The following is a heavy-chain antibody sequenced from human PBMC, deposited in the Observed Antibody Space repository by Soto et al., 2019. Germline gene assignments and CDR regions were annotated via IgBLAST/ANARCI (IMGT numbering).Heavy chain of an antibody. V-gene: IGHV4-59*12. D-gene: IGHD6-6*01. CDR2: IYYTGLT. CDR1: GVSMRSYY. J-gene: IGHJ5*02. CDR3: ARGISARQEGYTWFDR. Sequence: QVQLQESGPGLVKSSETLSLTCNVSGVSMRSYYWTWIRQSPGKGLEWIGYIYYTGLTNYNPSLENRVTISLDTPKNQFSLKLCSMTAADTAVYYCARGISARQEGYTWFDRWGQGTLVTVSS.